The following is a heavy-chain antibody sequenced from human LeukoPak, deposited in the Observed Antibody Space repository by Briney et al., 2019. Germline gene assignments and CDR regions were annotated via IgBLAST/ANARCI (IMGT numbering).Heavy chain of an antibody. J-gene: IGHJ4*02. CDR3: AADGGGLSSVVTPRSSPFDY. Sequence: ASVKVSCKASGYTFTSYYMHWVRQAPGQGLEWMGIINPSGGSTIYAQKFQGRITMTRDTSTSTVYMELSSLRSEDTAVYYCAADGGGLSSVVTPRSSPFDYWGQGTLVTVSS. CDR2: INPSGGST. D-gene: IGHD4-23*01. V-gene: IGHV1-46*01. CDR1: GYTFTSYY.